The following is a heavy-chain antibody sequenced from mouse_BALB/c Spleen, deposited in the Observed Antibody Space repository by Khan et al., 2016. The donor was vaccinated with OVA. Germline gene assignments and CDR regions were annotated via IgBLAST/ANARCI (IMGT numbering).Heavy chain of an antibody. V-gene: IGHV1-7*01. CDR1: GYTFTTYW. D-gene: IGHD2-1*01. Sequence: VQLQQSGAELAKPGASVKMSCKASGYTFTTYWMHWVKQRPGQGLEWIGYIDPSTGYTEYNQKFKDKAPLTTDKSSSTAYMQLSSLTSEDSAVYYCARRGRYGIFAYWGQGTLVTVSA. CDR3: ARRGRYGIFAY. J-gene: IGHJ3*01. CDR2: IDPSTGYT.